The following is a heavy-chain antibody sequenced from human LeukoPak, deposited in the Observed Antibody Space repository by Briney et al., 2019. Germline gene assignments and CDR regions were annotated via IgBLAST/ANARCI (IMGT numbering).Heavy chain of an antibody. CDR3: ARERVSSSAPDFDY. J-gene: IGHJ4*02. CDR1: GFTFSSYS. CDR2: INWNGGST. D-gene: IGHD6-13*01. Sequence: GGSLRLSCAASGFTFSSYSMNWVRQAPGKGLEWVSGINWNGGSTGYADSVKGRFTISRDNAKNSLYLQMNSLRAEDTALYYCARERVSSSAPDFDYWGQGTLVTVSS. V-gene: IGHV3-20*04.